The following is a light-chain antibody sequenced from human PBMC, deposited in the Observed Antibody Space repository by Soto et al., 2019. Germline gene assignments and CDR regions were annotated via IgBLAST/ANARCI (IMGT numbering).Light chain of an antibody. J-gene: IGKJ2*01. CDR2: DAS. Sequence: DIPMTQSPSTLSASVGDRVTITCRASQSISSWLAWYQQKPGKAPKLLIYDASSLESGVPSRFSGSGSGTEFTLTISSLQPDDFATYYCQQYNSDDMYTFGQGTKLEIK. CDR1: QSISSW. V-gene: IGKV1-5*01. CDR3: QQYNSDDMYT.